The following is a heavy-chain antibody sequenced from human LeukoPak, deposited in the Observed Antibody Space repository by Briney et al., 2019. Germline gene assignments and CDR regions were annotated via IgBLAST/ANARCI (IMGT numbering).Heavy chain of an antibody. J-gene: IGHJ3*02. CDR2: IYSGGST. CDR3: ARGGSYLSAFDI. Sequence: GGSLRLSCAASGFTVSSNYMTWVRQAPGRGLEWVSVIYSGGSTFYADSVKGRFTISRDNSKNTLYLQMNSLRAEDTAVYYCARGGSYLSAFDIWGQGTMVTVSS. V-gene: IGHV3-53*01. CDR1: GFTVSSNY. D-gene: IGHD1-26*01.